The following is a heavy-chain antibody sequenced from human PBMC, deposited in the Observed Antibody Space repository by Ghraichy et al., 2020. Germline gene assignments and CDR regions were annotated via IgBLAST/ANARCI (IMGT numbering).Heavy chain of an antibody. CDR2: IFTGGNS. J-gene: IGHJ4*02. V-gene: IGHV4-61*01. D-gene: IGHD3-10*02. Sequence: SETLSLTCTVSRGSVAGGSYFWSWIRQPPGKGLEWIGYIFTGGNSNYNPSLKSRVTISVDTSKNQFSLNLTSVTAADTAVYYCDGRGRRFDYWGQGTLVTVSS. CDR1: RGSVAGGSYF. CDR3: DGRGRRFDY.